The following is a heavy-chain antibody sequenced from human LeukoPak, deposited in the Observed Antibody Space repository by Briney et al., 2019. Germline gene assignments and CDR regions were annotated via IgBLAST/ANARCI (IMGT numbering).Heavy chain of an antibody. V-gene: IGHV4-59*01. CDR3: ARFGSGWWYNDY. CDR1: GASITSYY. CDR2: IYHTGNI. J-gene: IGHJ4*02. D-gene: IGHD6-19*01. Sequence: SETLSLTCAVSGASITSYYWTWIRQPPGKGLEWIGHIYHTGNIKYNPSLNSRVTISIDTSKNQFSLKLSSVTAADTAVYYCARFGSGWWYNDYWGQGTLVTVSS.